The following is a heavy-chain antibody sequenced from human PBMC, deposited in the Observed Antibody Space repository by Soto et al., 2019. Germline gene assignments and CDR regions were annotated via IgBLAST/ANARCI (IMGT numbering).Heavy chain of an antibody. CDR1: GFTFSSYA. J-gene: IGHJ6*02. CDR3: ARDLEETVPVAPYYYYGMDV. Sequence: QVQLVESGGGVVQPGRSLRLSCAASGFTFSSYAMHWVRQAPGKGLEWVAVISYDGSNKYYADSVKGRFTISRDNSKNTLYLQMNSLRAEDTAVYYCARDLEETVPVAPYYYYGMDVWGQGTTVTVSS. CDR2: ISYDGSNK. D-gene: IGHD2-15*01. V-gene: IGHV3-30-3*01.